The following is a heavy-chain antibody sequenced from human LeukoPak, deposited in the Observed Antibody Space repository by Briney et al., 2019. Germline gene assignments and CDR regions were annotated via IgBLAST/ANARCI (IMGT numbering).Heavy chain of an antibody. Sequence: ASVKVSCKASGYTFTSYDINWVRQATGQGLEWMGWMNPNSGNTGYAQKFQGRVTITRNTSISTAYMELSSLRSEDTAVYYCAREYYDYVWGSYGWFDPWGQGTLVTVSS. D-gene: IGHD3-16*01. V-gene: IGHV1-8*03. CDR1: GYTFTSYD. J-gene: IGHJ5*02. CDR3: AREYYDYVWGSYGWFDP. CDR2: MNPNSGNT.